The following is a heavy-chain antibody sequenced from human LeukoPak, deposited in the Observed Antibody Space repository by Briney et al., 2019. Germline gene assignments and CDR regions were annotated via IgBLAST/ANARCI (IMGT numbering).Heavy chain of an antibody. J-gene: IGHJ4*02. V-gene: IGHV4-39*01. CDR2: IYYSGST. D-gene: IGHD4-11*01. CDR3: ARSVLFMTTVKPEFDY. Sequence: PSETLSLTCTVSGGSISSSSYYWGWIRQPPGKGLEWIGSIYYSGSTYYNPSLKSRVTISVDTSKNQFSLKLSSVTAADTAVYYCARSVLFMTTVKPEFDYWGQGTLVTVSS. CDR1: GGSISSSSYY.